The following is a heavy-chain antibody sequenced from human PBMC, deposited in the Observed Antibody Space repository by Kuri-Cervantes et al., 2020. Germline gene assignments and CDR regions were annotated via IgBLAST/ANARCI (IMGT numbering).Heavy chain of an antibody. CDR1: GFTFSSYW. Sequence: GSLRLSCVASGFTFSSYWMNWVRQAPGKGLEWIGEINHSGSTNYNPSLKSRVTISVDTSKNQFSLKLSSVTAADTAVYYCARGRGSSWYYFQHWGQGTLVTVSS. J-gene: IGHJ1*01. CDR3: ARGRGSSWYYFQH. D-gene: IGHD6-13*01. CDR2: INHSGST. V-gene: IGHV4-34*01.